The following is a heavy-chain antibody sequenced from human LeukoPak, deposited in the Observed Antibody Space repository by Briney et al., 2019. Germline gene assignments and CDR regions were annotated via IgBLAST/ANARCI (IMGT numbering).Heavy chain of an antibody. V-gene: IGHV3-15*01. CDR3: TTPQLWLRGALGY. J-gene: IGHJ4*02. CDR2: IKTETDGGTI. D-gene: IGHD5-18*01. CDR1: GFIFSNAW. Sequence: PGGSLRLSCVGSGFIFSNAWMSWVRQAPGKGLEWVGRIKTETDGGTIDYAAPVKGRFTISRDDSKNTLYLQVNSLKTEDTAVYYCTTPQLWLRGALGYWGQGALVTVTS.